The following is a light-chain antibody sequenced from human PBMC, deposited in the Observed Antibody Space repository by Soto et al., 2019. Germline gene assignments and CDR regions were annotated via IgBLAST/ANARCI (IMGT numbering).Light chain of an antibody. CDR3: ATCNSSLSAGV. V-gene: IGLV1-51*01. J-gene: IGLJ3*02. CDR1: SSNIGKNY. CDR2: DND. Sequence: QSVLTQPPSVSAAPGQKVSISCSGSSSNIGKNYVSCYQQFPGTAPKLLIYDNDKRPSGIPDRFSGSKSSTSGTLSITGLQTGDEADYYYATCNSSLSAGVFGGGTKLTVL.